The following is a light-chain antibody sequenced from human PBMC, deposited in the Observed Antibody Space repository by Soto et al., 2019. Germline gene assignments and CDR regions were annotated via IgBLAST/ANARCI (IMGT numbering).Light chain of an antibody. CDR2: GAS. Sequence: EIVMTQSPATLSVSPGERATLSCSASQSVTSTYLAWYQQKPGQAPRLLIYGASSRATGVPDRFSGSGSGTDFTLTISRLEPEDFAVYYCQQYGSSPPTFGQGAR. CDR1: QSVTSTY. V-gene: IGKV3-20*01. CDR3: QQYGSSPPT. J-gene: IGKJ5*01.